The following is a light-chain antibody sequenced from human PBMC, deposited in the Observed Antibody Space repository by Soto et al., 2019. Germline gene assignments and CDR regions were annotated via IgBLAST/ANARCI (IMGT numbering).Light chain of an antibody. V-gene: IGKV1-33*01. CDR3: QQYDHLSLT. CDR2: AAS. Sequence: DIQMTQSPSSLSASVGDTVTLTCRASQDITNYLKWYQQKPGKAPGLLIYAASTLEGGVPSRFSGSGSGTYFTFTISSLQPEDVATYYCQQYDHLSLTFGAGTKVDIK. CDR1: QDITNY. J-gene: IGKJ4*01.